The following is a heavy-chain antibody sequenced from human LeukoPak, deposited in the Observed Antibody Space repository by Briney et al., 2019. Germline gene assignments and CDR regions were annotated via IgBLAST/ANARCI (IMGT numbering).Heavy chain of an antibody. V-gene: IGHV1-8*01. CDR3: ARGGYCSSTSCYSFDY. CDR1: GYTFTSYD. CDR2: MSPNSGNT. D-gene: IGHD2-2*01. Sequence: GASVKVSCKASGYTFTSYDINWVRQATGQGLEWMGWMSPNSGNTGYAQKFQGRVTMTRNTSISTAYMELSSLRSEDTAVYYCARGGYCSSTSCYSFDYWGQGTLVTVSS. J-gene: IGHJ4*02.